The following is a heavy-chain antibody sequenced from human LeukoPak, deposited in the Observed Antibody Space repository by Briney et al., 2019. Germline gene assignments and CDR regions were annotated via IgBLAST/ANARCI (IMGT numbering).Heavy chain of an antibody. Sequence: SETLSLTCTVSGGSISSDDYYWSWIRQPPGKGLEWIGYIYYSGNSYYNPSLKSRVIISVDTSKNQFSLKLSSVTAADTAVYYCARDPLDYGDYVPTGYDYWGQGTLVTVSS. J-gene: IGHJ4*02. D-gene: IGHD4-17*01. CDR3: ARDPLDYGDYVPTGYDY. CDR1: GGSISSDDYY. V-gene: IGHV4-30-4*01. CDR2: IYYSGNS.